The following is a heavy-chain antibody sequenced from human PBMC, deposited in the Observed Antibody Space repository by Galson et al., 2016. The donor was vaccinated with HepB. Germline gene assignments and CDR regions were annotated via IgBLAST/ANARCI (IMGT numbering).Heavy chain of an antibody. J-gene: IGHJ5*02. Sequence: SVKVSCKGSGYTFTSFDINWVRQATGQGLEWIGWMNLNSGNTGIARKFQGRVTMTGDTSISTAYVELTSLTSEDTAIYYWARGSTLRLGERPAGGCHSDLWGQGTLVTVSS. V-gene: IGHV1-8*01. CDR2: MNLNSGNT. CDR3: ARGSTLRLGERPAGGCHSDL. CDR1: GYTFTSFD. D-gene: IGHD3-16*01.